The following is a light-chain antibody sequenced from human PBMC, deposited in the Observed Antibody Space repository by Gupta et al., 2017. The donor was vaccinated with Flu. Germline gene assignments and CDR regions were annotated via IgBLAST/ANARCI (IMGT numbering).Light chain of an antibody. J-gene: IGLJ2*01. CDR1: SSNIGSNY. Sequence: QSVLTQPPSASGTPGQRVTITCSGSSSNIGSNYVYWYQQLPGTAPKLLIDRNNQRPSGVPDRFSGFKSGTSASLDTSGLRTEDEADDYCAAWDDSMKASVFGGGTKMTVL. CDR2: RNN. CDR3: AAWDDSMKASV. V-gene: IGLV1-47*01.